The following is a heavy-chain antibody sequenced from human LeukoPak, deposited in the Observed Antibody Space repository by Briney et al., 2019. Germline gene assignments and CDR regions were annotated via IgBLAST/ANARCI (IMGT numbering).Heavy chain of an antibody. CDR3: TRHDSNCSGGSCYDRDY. Sequence: GGSLKLSCAASGFTFSGSAMHWVRQASGKGLEWVGRIRSKANSYATAYAASVKGRFTISRDDSKNTAYLQMNSLKTEDTAVYYCTRHDSNCSGGSCYDRDYWGQGTLVTVSS. CDR2: IRSKANSYAT. J-gene: IGHJ4*02. CDR1: GFTFSGSA. V-gene: IGHV3-73*01. D-gene: IGHD2-15*01.